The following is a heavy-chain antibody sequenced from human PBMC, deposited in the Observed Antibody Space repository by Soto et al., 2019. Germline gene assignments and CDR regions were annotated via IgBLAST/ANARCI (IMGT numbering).Heavy chain of an antibody. D-gene: IGHD3-9*01. CDR2: ISSSGSTI. Sequence: GGSLRLSCAASGFTFSDYYMSWIRQAPGKGLEWVSYISSSGSTIYYADSVKGRFTISRDNAKNSLYLQMNSLRAEDTAVYYCARGRKATDYDILTGYHPGAIDYWGQGTLVTVSS. V-gene: IGHV3-11*01. CDR1: GFTFSDYY. CDR3: ARGRKATDYDILTGYHPGAIDY. J-gene: IGHJ4*02.